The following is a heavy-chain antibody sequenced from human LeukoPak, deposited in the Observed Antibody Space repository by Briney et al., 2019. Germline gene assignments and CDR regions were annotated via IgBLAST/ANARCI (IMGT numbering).Heavy chain of an antibody. CDR1: GFTFSSYW. Sequence: GGSLRLSCAASGFTFSSYWMSWVRQAPGKGLEWVSAITGDSTSTFYADSVKGRFTIFRDNSKNTLYLQMNTLRVEDTALYYCAKGSAAVRPYYFEYWGQGSLVTVSS. J-gene: IGHJ4*02. V-gene: IGHV3-23*01. CDR2: ITGDSTST. D-gene: IGHD6-6*01. CDR3: AKGSAAVRPYYFEY.